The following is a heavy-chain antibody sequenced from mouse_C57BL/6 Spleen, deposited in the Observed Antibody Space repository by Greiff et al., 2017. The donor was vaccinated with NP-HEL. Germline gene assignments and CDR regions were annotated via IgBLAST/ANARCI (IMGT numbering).Heavy chain of an antibody. CDR3: ARYDPYWYFDV. Sequence: QVQLQQSGAELVRPGTSVKMSCKASGYTFTNYWIGWAKQRPGHGLEWIGDIYPGGGYTNYNEKFKGKATLTADKSSSTAYMQFSSLTSEDSAIYYCARYDPYWYFDVWGTGTTVTGSS. CDR1: GYTFTNYW. CDR2: IYPGGGYT. V-gene: IGHV1-63*01. D-gene: IGHD2-12*01. J-gene: IGHJ1*03.